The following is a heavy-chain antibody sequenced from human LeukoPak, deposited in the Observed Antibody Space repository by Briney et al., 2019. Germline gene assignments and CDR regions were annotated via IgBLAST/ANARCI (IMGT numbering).Heavy chain of an antibody. J-gene: IGHJ6*02. CDR2: ISSSSSYI. D-gene: IGHD2-8*01. V-gene: IGHV3-21*01. CDR1: GFTFSSYS. CDR3: ARDSSLLMVYAIPAYYYGMDV. Sequence: GGSLRLSCAASGFTFSSYSMTRARQAPGKGLAWVSSISSSSSYIYYADSVKGRFTISRDNAKNSLYLQMNSLRAEDTAVYYCARDSSLLMVYAIPAYYYGMDVWGQGTTVTVSS.